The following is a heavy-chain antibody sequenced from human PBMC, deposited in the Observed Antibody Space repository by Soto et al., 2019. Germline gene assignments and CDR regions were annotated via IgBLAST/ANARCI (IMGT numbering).Heavy chain of an antibody. D-gene: IGHD2-2*01. CDR3: ARDESAGSSIRY. CDR1: GSTFSNYG. Sequence: EVQVMESGGGLVKPGGSLRLSCTASGSTFSNYGMNWVRQAPGKGLEWVSSIDESGNYIYYADSVQGRFIISRDNVKNSLYLQMNSLRAEDTAVYFCARDESAGSSIRYWGQGTLVTVSS. V-gene: IGHV3-21*01. J-gene: IGHJ4*02. CDR2: IDESGNYI.